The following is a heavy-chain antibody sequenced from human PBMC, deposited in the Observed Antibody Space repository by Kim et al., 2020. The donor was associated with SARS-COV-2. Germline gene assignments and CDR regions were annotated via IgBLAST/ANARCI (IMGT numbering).Heavy chain of an antibody. V-gene: IGHV1-69*01. J-gene: IGHJ4*02. D-gene: IGHD1-1*01. Sequence: YAQKCQGRVTITADESTSTAYMELSSLRSEDTAVYYCASSLYNWNDGKSHWGQGTLVTVSS. CDR3: ASSLYNWNDGKSH.